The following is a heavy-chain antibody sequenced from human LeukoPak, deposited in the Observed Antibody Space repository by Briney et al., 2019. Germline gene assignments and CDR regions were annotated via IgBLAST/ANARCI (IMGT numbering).Heavy chain of an antibody. J-gene: IGHJ6*02. D-gene: IGHD4-17*01. Sequence: PGGSLRLSCAASGFTFSSYAMNWVRQAPGKGLEWVSAISGSDHSTYYADSVKGRFTISRDNSKSTLYLQMNSLRAEDTAVYYCAKPYGDYYFYGMDVWGQGTTVTVSS. CDR2: ISGSDHST. CDR1: GFTFSSYA. CDR3: AKPYGDYYFYGMDV. V-gene: IGHV3-23*01.